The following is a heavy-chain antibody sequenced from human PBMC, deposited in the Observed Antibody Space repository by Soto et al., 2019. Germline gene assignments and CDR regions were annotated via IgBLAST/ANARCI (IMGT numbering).Heavy chain of an antibody. D-gene: IGHD5-18*01. Sequence: PGESLKISCQGSGYIFSHYWIAWVRQLPGKGLEWMGIIYPDDSKTRYSPSFQGQVTFSADKSIGTAYLQWSSLEASDTAMYYCARTESGYSYGFADVWGQGTTVTVSS. CDR2: IYPDDSKT. J-gene: IGHJ6*02. CDR3: ARTESGYSYGFADV. CDR1: GYIFSHYW. V-gene: IGHV5-51*01.